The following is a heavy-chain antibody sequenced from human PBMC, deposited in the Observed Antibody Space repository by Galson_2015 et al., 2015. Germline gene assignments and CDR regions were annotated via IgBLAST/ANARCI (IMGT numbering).Heavy chain of an antibody. CDR1: GFTFSSYW. Sequence: SLRLSCAASGFTFSSYWMSWVRQAPGKGLEWVANIKQDGSEKYYVDSVKGRFTIPRDNAKNSLYLQMNSLRAEDTAVYYCARERTGDRAFDIWGQGTMVTVSS. D-gene: IGHD7-27*01. J-gene: IGHJ3*02. V-gene: IGHV3-7*01. CDR3: ARERTGDRAFDI. CDR2: IKQDGSEK.